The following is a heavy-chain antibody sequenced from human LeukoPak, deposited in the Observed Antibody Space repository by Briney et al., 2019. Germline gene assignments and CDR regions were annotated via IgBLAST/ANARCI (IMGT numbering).Heavy chain of an antibody. CDR1: GFTFSSYS. D-gene: IGHD3-3*01. Sequence: PGGSLRLSCAASGFTFSSYSMNWVRQAPGKGLEWVSAISGSGGSTYYADSVKGRFTISRDNSKNALYLQMNSLRAEDTAVYYCAKDQYDFWRRTNAFDIWGQGTMVTVSS. CDR2: ISGSGGST. J-gene: IGHJ3*02. V-gene: IGHV3-23*01. CDR3: AKDQYDFWRRTNAFDI.